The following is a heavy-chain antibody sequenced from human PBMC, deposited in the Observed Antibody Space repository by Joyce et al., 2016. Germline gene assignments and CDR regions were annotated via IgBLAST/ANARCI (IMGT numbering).Heavy chain of an antibody. CDR1: RFAFSSYA. Sequence: EVQLLESGGGLVQPGGSLRLSCAASRFAFSSYAMSWVRQAPGKGLEWVSTISSSGGSTYYAGSVKGRFTISRDNSENTLYLQMNSLRAGDTAVYYCAKDQDYGDYSVDYWGQGTLVTVSS. J-gene: IGHJ4*02. D-gene: IGHD4-17*01. V-gene: IGHV3-23*01. CDR3: AKDQDYGDYSVDY. CDR2: ISSSGGST.